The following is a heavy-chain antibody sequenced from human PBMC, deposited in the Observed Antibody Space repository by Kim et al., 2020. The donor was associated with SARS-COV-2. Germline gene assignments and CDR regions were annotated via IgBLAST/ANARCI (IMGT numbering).Heavy chain of an antibody. CDR3: AADDLRAGY. J-gene: IGHJ1*01. V-gene: IGHV1-58*01. CDR2: IVVGSGNA. Sequence: SVKVSCKASGFTFSDSAVQWVRQARGQRLEWMGWIVVGSGNANYAQKFQERVTITRDMSTNTAYMELSSLRSEDTAVYYCAADDLRAGYWGQGTLVTFS. CDR1: GFTFSDSA.